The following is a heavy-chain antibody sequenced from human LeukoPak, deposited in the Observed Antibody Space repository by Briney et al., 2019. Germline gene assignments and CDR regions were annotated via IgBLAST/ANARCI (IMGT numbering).Heavy chain of an antibody. CDR3: ARHGPSGDSSGYFLDAFDI. CDR2: IIPIFGTA. Sequence: ASVKVSCKASGGTFSSYAISWVRQAPGQGLEWMGGIIPIFGTANYAQKFQGRVTITADESTSTAYMELSSLRSEDTAVYYCARHGPSGDSSGYFLDAFDIWGQGTMVTVSS. CDR1: GGTFSSYA. D-gene: IGHD3-22*01. V-gene: IGHV1-69*13. J-gene: IGHJ3*02.